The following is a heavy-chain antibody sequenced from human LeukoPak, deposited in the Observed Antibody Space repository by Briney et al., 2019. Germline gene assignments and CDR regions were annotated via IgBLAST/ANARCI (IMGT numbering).Heavy chain of an antibody. CDR1: GGSISTYY. CDR3: ARDLGSSSG. Sequence: SETLSLTCTVSGGSISTYYWSWIRQPPGKGLEWIGYIYYSGSANYNPSLKSRVTISVDTSKNQFSLKLSSVTAADTAVYYCARDLGSSSGWGQGTLVTVSS. J-gene: IGHJ4*02. CDR2: IYYSGSA. V-gene: IGHV4-59*01. D-gene: IGHD6-13*01.